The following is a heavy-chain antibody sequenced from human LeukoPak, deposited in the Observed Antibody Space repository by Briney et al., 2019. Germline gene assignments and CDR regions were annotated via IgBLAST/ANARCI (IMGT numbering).Heavy chain of an antibody. J-gene: IGHJ4*02. CDR3: AREPLTYYYDSSGYRD. CDR2: INPNSGGT. CDR1: GYTFTGYY. D-gene: IGHD3-22*01. Sequence: PVASVKVSCKASGYTFTGYYMHWVRQAPGQGLEWMGWINPNSGGTNYAQTFQGRVTMTRDTSISTAYMELSRLRSDDTAVYYCAREPLTYYYDSSGYRDWGEGTLVTVSS. V-gene: IGHV1-2*02.